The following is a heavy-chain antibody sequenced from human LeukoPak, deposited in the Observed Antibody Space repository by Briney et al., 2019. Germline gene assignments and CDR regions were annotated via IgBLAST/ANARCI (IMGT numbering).Heavy chain of an antibody. D-gene: IGHD6-19*01. CDR1: GFTFSSYS. J-gene: IGHJ5*02. V-gene: IGHV3-21*01. Sequence: GGSLRLSCAASGFTFSSYSMNWVRQAPGKGLEWVSSISSSSSYIYYADSVKGRSTISRDNAKNSLYLQMNSLRAEDTAVYYWARDSSGWYRQLDPWGQGTLVTVSS. CDR2: ISSSSSYI. CDR3: ARDSSGWYRQLDP.